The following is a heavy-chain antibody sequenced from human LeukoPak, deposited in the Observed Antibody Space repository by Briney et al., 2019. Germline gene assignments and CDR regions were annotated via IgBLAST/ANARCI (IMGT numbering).Heavy chain of an antibody. CDR3: ARSDGSGYYSTPFDY. CDR2: IYHSGST. CDR1: GGSISSGGYS. Sequence: PSETLSLTCAVSGGSISSGGYSWSWIRQPPGKGLEWIGYIYHSGSTYYNPSLKSRATISVDRSKNQFSLKLSSVTAADTAVYYCARSDGSGYYSTPFDYWGQGTLVTVSS. V-gene: IGHV4-30-2*01. J-gene: IGHJ4*02. D-gene: IGHD3-22*01.